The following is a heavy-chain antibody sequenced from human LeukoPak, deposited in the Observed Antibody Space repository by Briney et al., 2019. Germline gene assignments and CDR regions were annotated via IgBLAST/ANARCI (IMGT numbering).Heavy chain of an antibody. Sequence: GGSLRLSCAASGFTFSSYWMHWVRQAPGKGLVWVSRINSDGSSTSYADSVKGRLTISRDNSKNTLYLQMNSLKGDDTAVYYCAKDSAFYYIDVWGKGTTVIISS. D-gene: IGHD3-10*01. V-gene: IGHV3-74*01. CDR1: GFTFSSYW. J-gene: IGHJ6*03. CDR3: AKDSAFYYIDV. CDR2: INSDGSST.